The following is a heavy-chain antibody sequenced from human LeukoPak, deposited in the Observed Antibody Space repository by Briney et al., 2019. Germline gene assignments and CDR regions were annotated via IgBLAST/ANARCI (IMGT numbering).Heavy chain of an antibody. J-gene: IGHJ4*02. D-gene: IGHD4-17*01. Sequence: QAGGSLRLSCAASGFTFSSYGMHWVRQAPGKGLEWVAVISYDGSYKYYADSVKGRFTISRDISKNTLYLQMNSLRAEDTAVYYCAKVGDYGDYALDYWGQGTLVTVSS. CDR1: GFTFSSYG. V-gene: IGHV3-30*18. CDR2: ISYDGSYK. CDR3: AKVGDYGDYALDY.